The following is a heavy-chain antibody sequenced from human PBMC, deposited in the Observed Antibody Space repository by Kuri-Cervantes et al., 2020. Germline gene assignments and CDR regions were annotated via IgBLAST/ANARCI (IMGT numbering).Heavy chain of an antibody. CDR1: GYTFTSYY. J-gene: IGHJ4*02. CDR3: ARDKGIAAAGTGY. D-gene: IGHD6-13*01. V-gene: IGHV1-46*01. CDR2: INPSGGST. Sequence: ASVKVSCKASGYTFTSYYMHWVRQAPGQGLEWMGIINPSGGSTNYAQKFQGRVTITADESTSTAYMELSSLRSDDTAVYYCARDKGIAAAGTGYWGQGTLVTVSS.